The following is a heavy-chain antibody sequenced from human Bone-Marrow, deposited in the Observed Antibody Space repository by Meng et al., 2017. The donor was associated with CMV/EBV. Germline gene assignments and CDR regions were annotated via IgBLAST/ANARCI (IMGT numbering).Heavy chain of an antibody. J-gene: IGHJ3*02. CDR1: GYNFNAYY. D-gene: IGHD1-26*01. V-gene: IGHV1-2*02. CDR2: INPNTDGT. CDR3: ARDRYAGTYWGGHDAFDM. Sequence: ASVKVSCKASGYNFNAYYIYWVRQAPGQRLECMGWINPNTDGTNYAQGFQGRVSMTRDTSISTAYMELSKLMADDTAVYYCARDRYAGTYWGGHDAFDMWGQGTQVTV.